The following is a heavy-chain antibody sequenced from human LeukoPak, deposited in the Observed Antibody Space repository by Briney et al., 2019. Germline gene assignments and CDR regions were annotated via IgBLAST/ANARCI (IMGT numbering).Heavy chain of an antibody. J-gene: IGHJ3*02. CDR1: GFTFSSYA. V-gene: IGHV3-23*01. Sequence: PGGSLRLPXAASGFTFSSYAMSWVRQAPGKGLEWVSAISGSGGSTYYADSVKGRFTISRDNSKNTLYLQMNSLRAEDTAVYYCAKVRITMIVVDYFDIWGQGTMVTVSS. D-gene: IGHD3-22*01. CDR2: ISGSGGST. CDR3: AKVRITMIVVDYFDI.